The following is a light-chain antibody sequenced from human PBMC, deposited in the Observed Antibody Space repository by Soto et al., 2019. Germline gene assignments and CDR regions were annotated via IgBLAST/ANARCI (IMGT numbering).Light chain of an antibody. CDR3: QQSYSYTRM. Sequence: LTQSPAAQSLSPGERATLSCRASLNVNSYLAWYQQKPGQAPRLLIYDASNRAAGIPARFSGSGSGTDFTLTISCLQPEDSATYYCQQSYSYTRMFGQGTKVDIK. J-gene: IGKJ1*01. V-gene: IGKV3-11*01. CDR2: DAS. CDR1: LNVNSY.